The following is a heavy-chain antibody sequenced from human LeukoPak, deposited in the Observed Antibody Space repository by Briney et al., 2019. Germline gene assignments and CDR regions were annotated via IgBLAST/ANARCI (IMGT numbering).Heavy chain of an antibody. CDR2: IKYDGSEK. CDR1: GFTFGTYW. D-gene: IGHD5-12*01. J-gene: IGHJ4*02. CDR3: ARDAGLSGYDLNDY. Sequence: GGSLRLSCVDSGFTFGTYWMTWVRQAPGKGLEWVANIKYDGSEKYYVDSVKGRFTISRDNAKNSLYLQMYSLRVEDTAVYYCARDAGLSGYDLNDYWGQGNLVTVSS. V-gene: IGHV3-7*01.